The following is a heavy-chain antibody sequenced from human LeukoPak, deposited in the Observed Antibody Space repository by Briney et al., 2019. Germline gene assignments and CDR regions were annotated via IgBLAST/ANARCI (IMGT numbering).Heavy chain of an antibody. D-gene: IGHD3-16*01. V-gene: IGHV4-59*01. CDR3: ARETSQKGAHYMDV. J-gene: IGHJ6*03. CDR2: IYYSGST. Sequence: SETLSLTCTVSGGSISSYYWSWIRQPPEKGLEWIGYIYYSGSTNYNPSLKSRVTISVDTSKNQFSLKLSSVTAADTAVYCCARETSQKGAHYMDVWGKGTTVTISS. CDR1: GGSISSYY.